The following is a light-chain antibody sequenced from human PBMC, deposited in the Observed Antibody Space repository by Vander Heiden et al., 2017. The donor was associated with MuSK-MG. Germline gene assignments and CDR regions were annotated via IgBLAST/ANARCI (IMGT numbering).Light chain of an antibody. V-gene: IGKV6-21*01. CDR2: HAS. J-gene: IGKJ2*01. CDR3: QQSSSVPHT. CDR1: QSIGSS. Sequence: EIVLTQSPDFQSVTPKEKVTITCRASQSIGSSLHWYQQKPDQSPRLLIKHASHSFSRLPSRSSGRAPGSGFTLSIIIMEAENDAASFCQQSSSVPHTFGQGTKLEIK.